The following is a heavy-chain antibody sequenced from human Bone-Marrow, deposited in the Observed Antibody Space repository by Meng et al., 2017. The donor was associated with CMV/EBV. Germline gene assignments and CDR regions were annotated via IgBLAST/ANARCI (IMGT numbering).Heavy chain of an antibody. CDR3: ANRYSGYEDVWYFDY. V-gene: IGHV3-30*02. Sequence: GESLKISCAASGFTFSSYGMHWVRQAPGKGLEWVAFIRDDGSNTYYADSVKGRFTISRDNSKNTVYLQMNSLRAEDTAVYYCANRYSGYEDVWYFDYWGQGTRVTGSS. D-gene: IGHD5-12*01. CDR2: IRDDGSNT. CDR1: GFTFSSYG. J-gene: IGHJ4*02.